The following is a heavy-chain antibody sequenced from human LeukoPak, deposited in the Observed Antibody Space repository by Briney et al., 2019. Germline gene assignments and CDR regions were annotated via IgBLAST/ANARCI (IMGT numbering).Heavy chain of an antibody. D-gene: IGHD1-1*01. J-gene: IGHJ5*02. Sequence: KTGGSLRLSCAASGFTFSSYSMNWVRQAPGKGLEWVSSISSSSSYIYYADSVKGRFTISRDNAKNSPYLQMNSLRAEDTAVYYCARVGRDGSSWFDPWGQGTLVTVSS. CDR3: ARVGRDGSSWFDP. V-gene: IGHV3-21*01. CDR2: ISSSSSYI. CDR1: GFTFSSYS.